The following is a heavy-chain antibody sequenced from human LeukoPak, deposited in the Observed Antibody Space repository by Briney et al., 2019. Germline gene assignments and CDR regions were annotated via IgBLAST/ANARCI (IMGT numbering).Heavy chain of an antibody. Sequence: SETLSLTCTVSGGSISNYYWTWIRQPPGKGLEWIGYIYYSGSTNYIPSLRSRVTISLDTSKTQFSLRLSSLTAADTAVYYCARRRAVPGFYYFDYWGPGTLVTVSS. CDR3: ARRRAVPGFYYFDY. J-gene: IGHJ4*02. CDR1: GGSISNYY. V-gene: IGHV4-59*08. CDR2: IYYSGST. D-gene: IGHD2/OR15-2a*01.